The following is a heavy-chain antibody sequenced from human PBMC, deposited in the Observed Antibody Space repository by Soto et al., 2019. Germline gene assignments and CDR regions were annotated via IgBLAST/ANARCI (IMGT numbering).Heavy chain of an antibody. CDR2: IFSNDEQ. D-gene: IGHD3-10*01. CDR3: ASAWLDEYFDY. CDR1: GFSLSNARMG. J-gene: IGHJ4*02. Sequence: QVTLKESGPVLVKPTETLTLTCTVSGFSLSNARMGVSWIRQPPGKALEWLAHIFSNDEQSYSTSLKSRLTISKHTSKTPVVHTTTTMDPVDIATYDGASAWLDEYFDYWGQGALVTVSS. V-gene: IGHV2-26*01.